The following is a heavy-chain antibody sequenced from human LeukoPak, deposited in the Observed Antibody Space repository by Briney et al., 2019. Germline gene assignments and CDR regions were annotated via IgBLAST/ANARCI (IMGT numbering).Heavy chain of an antibody. Sequence: SETLSLTCTVSGGSISTSNYYWVWIRQPPGRGLEWIGSIYYSGNTFYNPSLKSRVTISVETSNNQFSLKLNSVTAADTAVYYCARTGGRSSSWYEEGGAFDIWGQGTMVTVSS. D-gene: IGHD6-13*01. CDR1: GGSISTSNYY. CDR2: IYYSGNT. V-gene: IGHV4-39*01. CDR3: ARTGGRSSSWYEEGGAFDI. J-gene: IGHJ3*02.